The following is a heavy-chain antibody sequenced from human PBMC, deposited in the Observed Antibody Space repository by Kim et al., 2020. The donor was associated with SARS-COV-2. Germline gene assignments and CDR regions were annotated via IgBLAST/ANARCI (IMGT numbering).Heavy chain of an antibody. D-gene: IGHD6-19*01. J-gene: IGHJ4*02. Sequence: QKLQGRVTMTTDTSTSTAYMELRSLRSDDTAVYYCARGGARLAVAGTFDYWGQGTLVTVSS. CDR3: ARGGARLAVAGTFDY. V-gene: IGHV1-18*01.